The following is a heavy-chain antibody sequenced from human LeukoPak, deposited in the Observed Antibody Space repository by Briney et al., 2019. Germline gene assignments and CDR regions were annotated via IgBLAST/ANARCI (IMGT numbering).Heavy chain of an antibody. CDR1: GFTFSSYS. CDR2: ISGSGGST. Sequence: GGSLRLSCAASGFTFSSYSMNWVRQAPGKGLEWVSAISGSGGSTYYADSVKGRFTISRDNSKNTLNLQMNSLRAEDTAVYYCAKAGVDYGVDFDYWGQGTLVTVSS. CDR3: AKAGVDYGVDFDY. J-gene: IGHJ4*02. D-gene: IGHD4-17*01. V-gene: IGHV3-23*01.